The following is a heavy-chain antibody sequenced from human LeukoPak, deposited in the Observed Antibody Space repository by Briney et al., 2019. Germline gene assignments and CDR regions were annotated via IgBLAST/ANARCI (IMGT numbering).Heavy chain of an antibody. Sequence: PGGSLRLSCAASGFTFSSYGMHWVRQAPGKGLEWVAVISYDGSNKYYADSVKGRFTISRDNSKNTLYLQMNSLRAEDTAVYYCARASSSWYVGLSYYYYYYMDVWGKGTTVTVSS. CDR1: GFTFSSYG. D-gene: IGHD6-13*01. J-gene: IGHJ6*03. V-gene: IGHV3-30*03. CDR2: ISYDGSNK. CDR3: ARASSSWYVGLSYYYYYYMDV.